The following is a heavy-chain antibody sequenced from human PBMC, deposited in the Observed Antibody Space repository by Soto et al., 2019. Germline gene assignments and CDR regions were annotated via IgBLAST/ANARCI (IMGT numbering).Heavy chain of an antibody. CDR1: GGSISSNNW. J-gene: IGHJ6*02. D-gene: IGHD6-19*01. CDR3: ARNRRLSVAGTDYYGMDV. V-gene: IGHV4-4*02. CDR2: IYDSGST. Sequence: SETLSLTCAVSGGSISSNNWWTWVRQPPGXGLEWIGEIYDSGSTNNNPSLKSRVTISVDKSKNQFSLNLRSVTAADTAVYYCARNRRLSVAGTDYYGMDVWGQGTTVTVSS.